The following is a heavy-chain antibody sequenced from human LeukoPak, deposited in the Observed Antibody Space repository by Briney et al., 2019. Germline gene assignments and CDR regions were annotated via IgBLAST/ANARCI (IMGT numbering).Heavy chain of an antibody. Sequence: GGSLRLSCAASGFTFSNYGMSWVRQAPGKGLEWVSAISGSGGSTYYADSVKGRFTISRDNSKNTLYLHMNSLRAEDTAVYYCAKDRSGSYYAFDYWGQGTLVTVSS. CDR3: AKDRSGSYYAFDY. CDR2: ISGSGGST. V-gene: IGHV3-23*01. J-gene: IGHJ4*02. CDR1: GFTFSNYG. D-gene: IGHD3-10*01.